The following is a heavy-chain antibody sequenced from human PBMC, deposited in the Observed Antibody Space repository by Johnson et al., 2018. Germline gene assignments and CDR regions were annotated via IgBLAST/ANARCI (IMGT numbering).Heavy chain of an antibody. V-gene: IGHV3-21*01. D-gene: IGHD1-26*01. Sequence: VQLVQSGGGLVKPGGSLRLSCAASGFTFSSYTMNWVRQAPGKGLEWVSSLSDSSSYIYYADSVTGRFTISRDHAKNSLYLQMNSLRAEDTVVYSCAREGVYSGSYEAFDIWGQGTMVTVSS. J-gene: IGHJ3*02. CDR3: AREGVYSGSYEAFDI. CDR2: LSDSSSYI. CDR1: GFTFSSYT.